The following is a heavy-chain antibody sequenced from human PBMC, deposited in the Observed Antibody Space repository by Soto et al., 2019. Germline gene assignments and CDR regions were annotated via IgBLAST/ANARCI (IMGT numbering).Heavy chain of an antibody. J-gene: IGHJ3*02. CDR1: GFTFSSYG. Sequence: QVQLVESGGGVVQPGRSLRLSCAASGFTFSSYGMHWVCQAPGKGLEWVAVISYDGSNKYYADSVKGRFTISRDNSKNTLYLQMNSLRAEDTAVYYCAKDFIVGATSDAFDIWGQGTMVTVSS. D-gene: IGHD1-26*01. CDR2: ISYDGSNK. CDR3: AKDFIVGATSDAFDI. V-gene: IGHV3-30*18.